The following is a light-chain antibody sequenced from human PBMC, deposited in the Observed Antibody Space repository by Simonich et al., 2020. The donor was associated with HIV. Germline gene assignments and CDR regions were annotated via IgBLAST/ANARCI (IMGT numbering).Light chain of an antibody. Sequence: QSALTQSASVSGSPGQSITISCTGTSSDVGGYTYVSWYQQHPGKAPKLMIYDVSYRPSGVSSRFSGSKSGNTASLTISGLQAEDEADYYCCSYAGSSTLVFGGGTKLTVL. CDR2: DVS. J-gene: IGLJ3*02. CDR3: CSYAGSSTLV. V-gene: IGLV2-14*03. CDR1: SSDVGGYTY.